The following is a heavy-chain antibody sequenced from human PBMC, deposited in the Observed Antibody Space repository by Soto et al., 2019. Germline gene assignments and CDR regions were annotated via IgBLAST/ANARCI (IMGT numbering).Heavy chain of an antibody. CDR2: ITDSGGDT. D-gene: IGHD3-10*01. V-gene: IGHV3-23*01. Sequence: EVQLLESGGDLVQPGGSLRLSCVVSGITFWSRAMSWVRQAPGEGLEWVSTITDSGGDTKYADSVRGRFTISRDSSKYTLYLQMTSLRAEDSAVYYCARGSKESYPGSRIFDFWGRGTLVTVSS. CDR1: GITFWSRA. J-gene: IGHJ4*02. CDR3: ARGSKESYPGSRIFDF.